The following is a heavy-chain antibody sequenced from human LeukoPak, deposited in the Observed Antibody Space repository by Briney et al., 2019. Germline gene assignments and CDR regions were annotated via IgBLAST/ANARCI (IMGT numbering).Heavy chain of an antibody. V-gene: IGHV1-18*01. J-gene: IGHJ4*02. D-gene: IGHD3-16*02. CDR3: ARDQAITFGGVIVNPYYFDY. CDR2: ISAYNGNT. CDR1: GCTFTSYG. Sequence: GASVKVSCKASGCTFTSYGISWVRQAPGQGLEWMGWISAYNGNTNYAQKLQGRVTMTTDTSTSTAYMELRSLRSDDTAVYYCARDQAITFGGVIVNPYYFDYWGQGTLVTVSS.